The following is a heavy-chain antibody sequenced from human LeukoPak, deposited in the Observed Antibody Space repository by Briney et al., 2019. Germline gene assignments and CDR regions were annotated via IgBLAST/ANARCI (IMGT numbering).Heavy chain of an antibody. CDR1: GFTLSSYA. Sequence: GGSLRPSCAASGFTLSSYAMSWVRQAPGKGLEWVSLISGNAGSTYYADSVKGRFTISRDTTKNTLYLQMNSLRAEDTAVYYCAKDGLQFSEWLPPLGYWGQGTLVTVSS. D-gene: IGHD3-3*01. V-gene: IGHV3-23*01. CDR2: ISGNAGST. CDR3: AKDGLQFSEWLPPLGY. J-gene: IGHJ4*02.